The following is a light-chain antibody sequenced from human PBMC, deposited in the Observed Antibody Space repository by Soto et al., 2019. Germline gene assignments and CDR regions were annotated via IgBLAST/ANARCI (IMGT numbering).Light chain of an antibody. Sequence: EIVLTQSPATLSLSPGERATLSCGASQSVSSNLAWYQQKPGQAPRLLIYGASTRATGIPARFSGSGSGTEFTLTISSLQPEDFAVYYCQQHSQWPITFGQGTRLEIK. CDR3: QQHSQWPIT. CDR1: QSVSSN. CDR2: GAS. J-gene: IGKJ5*01. V-gene: IGKV3-15*01.